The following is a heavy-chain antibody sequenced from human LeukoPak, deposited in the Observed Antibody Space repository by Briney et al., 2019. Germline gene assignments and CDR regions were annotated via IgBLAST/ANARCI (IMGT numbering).Heavy chain of an antibody. Sequence: GGSLRLSCAASGFTFSSYAMRWVRQAPGKGLEWVSSISGSGGSAYYADSVKGRFTISRDNSKNTLYLQMNSLRAEDTAVYYCAKDWDYYGSGSYSDYWGQGTLVTVSS. D-gene: IGHD3-10*01. CDR3: AKDWDYYGSGSYSDY. CDR2: ISGSGGSA. CDR1: GFTFSSYA. V-gene: IGHV3-23*01. J-gene: IGHJ4*02.